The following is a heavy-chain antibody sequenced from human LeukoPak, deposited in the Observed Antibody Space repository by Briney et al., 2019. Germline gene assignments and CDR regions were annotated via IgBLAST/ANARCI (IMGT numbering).Heavy chain of an antibody. V-gene: IGHV3-7*04. Sequence: GGSLRLSCAASGFTFSNYWMSWVRQAPGRGLEWVANIHPEGNEKYHVDSVKGRFTISRDDTKNSLFLQMHGLRVEDTAVYYCARGDDFSGDYWGQGTLVTVSS. CDR1: GFTFSNYW. D-gene: IGHD2-21*02. CDR3: ARGDDFSGDY. CDR2: IHPEGNEK. J-gene: IGHJ4*02.